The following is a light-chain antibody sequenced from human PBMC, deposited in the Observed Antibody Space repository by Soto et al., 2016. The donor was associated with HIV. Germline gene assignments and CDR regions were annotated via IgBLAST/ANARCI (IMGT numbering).Light chain of an antibody. CDR2: KAS. Sequence: DIQMTQSPSTLSASVGDRVTITCRASQNINSWLAWYQQKPDKPPKLLIYKASTLENGVPSRFSGSGSGTEFTLTISSLQPDDFATYYCQQLNSYHTWTFGQGTKVEIK. CDR1: QNINSW. J-gene: IGKJ1*01. V-gene: IGKV1-5*03. CDR3: QQLNSYHTWT.